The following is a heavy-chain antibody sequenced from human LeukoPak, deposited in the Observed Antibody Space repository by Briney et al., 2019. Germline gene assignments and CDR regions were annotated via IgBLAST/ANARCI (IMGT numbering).Heavy chain of an antibody. CDR2: ISGSGGST. J-gene: IGHJ4*02. CDR3: AKDPGYCSGGSCYADY. CDR1: GFTFSSYA. V-gene: IGHV3-23*01. D-gene: IGHD2-15*01. Sequence: PGGSLRLSCAASGFTFSSYAMSWVRQAPGKGLEWVSAISGSGGSTYYADSMKGRFTISRDNSKNTLYLQMNSLRAEDTAVYYCAKDPGYCSGGSCYADYWGQGTLVTVSS.